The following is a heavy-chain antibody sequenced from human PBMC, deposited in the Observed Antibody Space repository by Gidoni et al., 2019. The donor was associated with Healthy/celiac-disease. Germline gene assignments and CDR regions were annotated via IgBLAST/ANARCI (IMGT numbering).Heavy chain of an antibody. CDR2: INPRGGST. CDR1: GYTFTIYY. D-gene: IGHD3-10*01. CDR3: ARVVDYYGSRVYDY. V-gene: IGHV1-46*01. J-gene: IGHJ4*02. Sequence: QVQLVQSGAEVKKPGASVKVSCKASGYTFTIYYMHWVRQAPGQGLEWMGIINPRGGSTTYAKKFQGRVTMTRDKSTSTVYMELSSLRSEDTAMYYCARVVDYYGSRVYDYWGQETLVTVSS.